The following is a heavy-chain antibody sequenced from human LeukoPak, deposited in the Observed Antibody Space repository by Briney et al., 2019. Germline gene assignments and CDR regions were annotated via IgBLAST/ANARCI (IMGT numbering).Heavy chain of an antibody. CDR3: ARDLSNNWKLDY. J-gene: IGHJ4*02. CDR1: GFTFSSYE. D-gene: IGHD1-1*01. CDR2: IGSSGGNI. Sequence: PGGSLRLSCEASGFTFSSYEMNWVRQAPGKGLEGVSYIGSSGGNIFYADSVKGRFTISRDNAKNSLYLHMNRLRAEDTAVYYCARDLSNNWKLDYWGQGTLVTVSS. V-gene: IGHV3-48*03.